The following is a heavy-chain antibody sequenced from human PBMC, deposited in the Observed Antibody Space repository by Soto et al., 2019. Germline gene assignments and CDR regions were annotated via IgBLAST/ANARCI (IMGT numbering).Heavy chain of an antibody. J-gene: IGHJ4*02. CDR1: GGRLSRSR. CDR3: ARLRQGSSWETFDY. Sequence: ISEEGRGGRLSRSRFAWVHQRHGKGLECMGIIYPVDSDTIYSPSFQGQVTISADKSISTAYLQWSSLKASDTAMYYCARLRQGSSWETFDYWGQGTLVTVSS. D-gene: IGHD6-13*01. CDR2: IYPVDSDT. V-gene: IGHV5-51*07.